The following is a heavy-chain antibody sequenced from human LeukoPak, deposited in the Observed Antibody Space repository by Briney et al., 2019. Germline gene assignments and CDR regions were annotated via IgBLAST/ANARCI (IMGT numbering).Heavy chain of an antibody. CDR1: GYSISSGYH. J-gene: IGHJ4*02. CDR2: IYHSGST. CDR3: ARILGPQSSTYYDFWSGYYFDY. Sequence: SETLSLTCAVSGYSISSGYHWGWIRQPPGKGLEWIGSIYHSGSTYYNPSLKSRVTISVDTSKNQFSLKLSSVTAADTAVYYCARILGPQSSTYYDFWSGYYFDYWGQGTLVTVSS. D-gene: IGHD3-3*01. V-gene: IGHV4-38-2*01.